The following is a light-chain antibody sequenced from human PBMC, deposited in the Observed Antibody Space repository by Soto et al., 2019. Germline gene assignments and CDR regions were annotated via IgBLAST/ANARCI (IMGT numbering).Light chain of an antibody. J-gene: IGKJ4*01. CDR1: QSVSSSY. CDR3: QQYGSSPPGLT. CDR2: DAS. Sequence: EIVLTQSPATLSLSPGERATLSCGASQSVSSSYLAWYQQKPGLAPRLLIYDASSRATGIPDRFSGSGSGTDFTLTISRLEPEDIAVYYCQQYGSSPPGLTFGGGTKVEIK. V-gene: IGKV3D-20*01.